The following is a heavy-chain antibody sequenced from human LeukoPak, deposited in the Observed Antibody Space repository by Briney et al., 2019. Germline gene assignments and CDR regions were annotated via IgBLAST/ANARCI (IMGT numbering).Heavy chain of an antibody. CDR1: GFTFSSYS. J-gene: IGHJ4*02. Sequence: GGSLRLSCAASGFTFSSYSMNWVRQAPGKGLEWVSVIYSGGSTYYADSVKGRFTISRDNSKNTLYLQMNSLRAEDTAVYYCARDPGEGTLDYWGQGTLVTVSS. D-gene: IGHD4-17*01. CDR2: IYSGGST. CDR3: ARDPGEGTLDY. V-gene: IGHV3-53*01.